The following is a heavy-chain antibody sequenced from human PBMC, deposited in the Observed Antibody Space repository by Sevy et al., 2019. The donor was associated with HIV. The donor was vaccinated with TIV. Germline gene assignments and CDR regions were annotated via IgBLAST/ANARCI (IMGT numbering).Heavy chain of an antibody. V-gene: IGHV1-69*06. J-gene: IGHJ4*02. CDR3: ARNGEYGDYLFYFDY. CDR1: GGTFSSYA. CDR2: IIPIFGTA. D-gene: IGHD4-17*01. Sequence: ASVKVSCKASGGTFSSYAISWVRQAPGQGLEWMGGIIPIFGTANYAQKFQGTVTITADKSTSTAYMELSSLRSEDTAVYYCARNGEYGDYLFYFDYWGQGTLVTVSS.